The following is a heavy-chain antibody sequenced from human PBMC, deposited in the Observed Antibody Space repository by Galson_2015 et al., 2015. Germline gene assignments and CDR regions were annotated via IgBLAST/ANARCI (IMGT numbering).Heavy chain of an antibody. CDR3: ARGGYYDSGSYYSFDF. CDR1: GYSFPNYW. CDR2: IYPGDSDT. V-gene: IGHV5-51*01. Sequence: QSGAEVKKPGESLTISCKTSGYSFPNYWIGWVRQMPGKGLEWMGIIYPGDSDTRYSPSFQGQVTISADKSITTTYLQWSSLKASDTAIYHCARGGYYDSGSYYSFDFWGQGTLVTVSS. D-gene: IGHD3-10*01. J-gene: IGHJ4*02.